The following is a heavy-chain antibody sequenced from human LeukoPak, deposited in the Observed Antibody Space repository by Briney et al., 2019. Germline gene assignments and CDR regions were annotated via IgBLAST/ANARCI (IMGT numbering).Heavy chain of an antibody. V-gene: IGHV3-74*01. J-gene: IGHJ6*02. CDR2: INGDGRNI. CDR1: GFTFSSYW. D-gene: IGHD3-9*01. Sequence: GSLRLSCVASGFTFSSYWMHWVRQDARKGLVWVSRINGDGRNINYADSVRGRFTISRDNAKNTLFLQMNTLRVEDTAVYYCTRDLMDYDVSTGLHHYYMDVWGQGTTVTVSS. CDR3: TRDLMDYDVSTGLHHYYMDV.